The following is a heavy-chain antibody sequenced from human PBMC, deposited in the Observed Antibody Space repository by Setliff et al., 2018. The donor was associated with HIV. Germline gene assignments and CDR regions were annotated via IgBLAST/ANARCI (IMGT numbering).Heavy chain of an antibody. CDR2: TDYTGNA. CDR3: ARHYRELLGDAFDI. Sequence: LSLTCTVSGGSLSSSNNFWGWIRQRPGKGLEWIGTTDYTGNADYNTSLESRLTISVDTSKNQFSLKLNSVTAADTAVYYCARHYRELLGDAFDIWGQGTLVTVSS. CDR1: GGSLSSSNNF. D-gene: IGHD3-16*02. V-gene: IGHV4-39*01. J-gene: IGHJ3*02.